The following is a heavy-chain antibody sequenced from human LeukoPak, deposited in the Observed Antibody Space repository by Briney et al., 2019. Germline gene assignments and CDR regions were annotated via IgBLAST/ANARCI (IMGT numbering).Heavy chain of an antibody. Sequence: GGSLRLSCAASGFSFSPYGMNWVRQSPKMGLEWVSYISGSSGLIYYADSVKGRFTISRDNAKNSLFLQMNSLKVEDTAVYYCAREVDYFDSSTFYPHLRFDPWGQGTLVIVSS. V-gene: IGHV3-21*05. CDR3: AREVDYFDSSTFYPHLRFDP. CDR2: ISGSSGLI. CDR1: GFSFSPYG. J-gene: IGHJ5*02. D-gene: IGHD2/OR15-2a*01.